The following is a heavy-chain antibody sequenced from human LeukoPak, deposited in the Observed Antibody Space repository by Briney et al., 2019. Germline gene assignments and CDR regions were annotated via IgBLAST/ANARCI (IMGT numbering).Heavy chain of an antibody. CDR3: ARAPRYCSGGSCYWFDP. D-gene: IGHD2-15*01. J-gene: IGHJ5*02. Sequence: GGSLRLSCAASGFTFSSYAMRWVRQAPGKGLEWVAVISYDGSNKYYADSVKGRFTISRDNSKNTLYLQMNSLRAEDTAVYYCARAPRYCSGGSCYWFDPWGQGTLVTVSS. V-gene: IGHV3-30*04. CDR2: ISYDGSNK. CDR1: GFTFSSYA.